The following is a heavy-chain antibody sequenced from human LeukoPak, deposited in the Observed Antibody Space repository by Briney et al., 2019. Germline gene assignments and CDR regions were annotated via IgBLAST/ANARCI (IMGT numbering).Heavy chain of an antibody. Sequence: GGSLRLSCAASGFTFSSYAMHWVRQAPGKGLEWVAVISYDGSNKYYADSVKGRFTISRDNSKNTLYLQMNSLRAEDTAVYYCAREAEWLVLGRAFFDYWGQGTLVTVSS. CDR3: AREAEWLVLGRAFFDY. CDR2: ISYDGSNK. CDR1: GFTFSSYA. J-gene: IGHJ4*02. D-gene: IGHD6-19*01. V-gene: IGHV3-30-3*01.